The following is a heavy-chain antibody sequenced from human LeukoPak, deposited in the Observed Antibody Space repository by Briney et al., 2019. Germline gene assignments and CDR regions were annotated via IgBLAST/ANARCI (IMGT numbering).Heavy chain of an antibody. CDR1: GFTFSSYG. CDR2: IRYDGSNK. J-gene: IGHJ4*02. CDR3: AKPGKYCSSTSCYTHFDY. D-gene: IGHD2-2*02. Sequence: PGGSLRLSCAASGFTFSSYGMHWVRQAPGKGLEWVAFIRYDGSNKYYADSVKGRFTISRDNSKNTLYLQMNSLRAEDTAVYYCAKPGKYCSSTSCYTHFDYWGQGTLVTVSS. V-gene: IGHV3-30*02.